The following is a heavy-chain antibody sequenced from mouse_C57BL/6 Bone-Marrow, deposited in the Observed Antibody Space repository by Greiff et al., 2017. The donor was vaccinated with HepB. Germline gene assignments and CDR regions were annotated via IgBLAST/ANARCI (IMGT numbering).Heavy chain of an antibody. CDR1: GFTFSDYY. Sequence: EVKLMESGGGLVQPGGSLKLSCAASGFTFSDYYMYWVRQTPEKRLEWVAYISNGGGSTYYPDTVKGRFTISRDNAKNTLYLQMSRLKSEDTAMYYCARNDGYSFAYWGQGTLVTVSA. V-gene: IGHV5-12*01. CDR3: ARNDGYSFAY. D-gene: IGHD2-3*01. J-gene: IGHJ3*01. CDR2: ISNGGGST.